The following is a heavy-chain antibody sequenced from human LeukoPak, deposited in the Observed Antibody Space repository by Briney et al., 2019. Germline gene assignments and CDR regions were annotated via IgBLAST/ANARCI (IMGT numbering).Heavy chain of an antibody. J-gene: IGHJ4*02. CDR2: ITHHGRT. D-gene: IGHD4-17*01. CDR3: APIYGDYSDFDS. Sequence: PSGTLSLTCAAYGGSLSNYYWSWVRQPPGKGLEWIGEITHHGRTNYNPSLKSRVTISRDTSKNQFSLKMNSVSAADTALYYCAPIYGDYSDFDSWGQGTLVTVSS. V-gene: IGHV4-34*01. CDR1: GGSLSNYY.